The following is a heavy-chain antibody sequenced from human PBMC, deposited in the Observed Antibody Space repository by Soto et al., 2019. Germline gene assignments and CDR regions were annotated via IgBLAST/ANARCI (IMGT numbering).Heavy chain of an antibody. V-gene: IGHV1-2*04. Sequence: GASVKVSCKASGYTFTSYGISWVRQAPGQGLEWMGWINPNSGGTNYAQKFQGWVTMTRDTSISTAYMELSRLRSDDTAVYYCARYCSGGSCYGGDAFDIWGQGTMVTVSS. D-gene: IGHD2-15*01. CDR2: INPNSGGT. CDR1: GYTFTSYG. J-gene: IGHJ3*02. CDR3: ARYCSGGSCYGGDAFDI.